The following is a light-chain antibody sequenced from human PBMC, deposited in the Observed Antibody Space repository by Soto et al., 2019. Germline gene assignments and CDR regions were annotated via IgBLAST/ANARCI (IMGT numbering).Light chain of an antibody. Sequence: IQITQSPSSLSASLGDRVTITCRASQIVSSDLNWYQQKPGKVPELLIYAASTLQPGVPSRFRGSGSGTDFTLTVSSLQPEDFATYHCQQTFSRPYTFGQGTKLEIE. J-gene: IGKJ2*01. CDR2: AAS. V-gene: IGKV1-39*01. CDR1: QIVSSD. CDR3: QQTFSRPYT.